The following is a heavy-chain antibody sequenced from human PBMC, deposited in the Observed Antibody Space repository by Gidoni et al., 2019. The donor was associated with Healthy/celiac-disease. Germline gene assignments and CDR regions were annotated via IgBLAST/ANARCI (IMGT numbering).Heavy chain of an antibody. CDR1: GGSFSGYS. CDR2: INHSGST. D-gene: IGHD3-10*01. CDR3: ARDRLKPITMVRGADGGWFDP. Sequence: QLQLQQWGAGLLTPSETLSLTCAVYGGSFSGYSWSWIRQPPGTGLEWIGEINHSGSTNYNPSLKSRVTRAVDTSKNQFSRKLSSVTAADTAVYYCARDRLKPITMVRGADGGWFDPWGQGTLVTVSS. J-gene: IGHJ5*02. V-gene: IGHV4-34*01.